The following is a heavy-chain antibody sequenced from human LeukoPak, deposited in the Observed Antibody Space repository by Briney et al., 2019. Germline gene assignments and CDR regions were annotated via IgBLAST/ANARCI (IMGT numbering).Heavy chain of an antibody. CDR2: IYYSGST. CDR1: GGSISSYY. D-gene: IGHD4-17*01. Sequence: SETLSLTCTVSGGSISSYYWSWIRQPPGKGLEWIGYIYYSGSTNYNPSLKNRVTISVDTSKNQFSLKLSSVTAAVTAVYYCASYSPGDSSFDYWGQGTLVTVSS. J-gene: IGHJ4*02. V-gene: IGHV4-59*01. CDR3: ASYSPGDSSFDY.